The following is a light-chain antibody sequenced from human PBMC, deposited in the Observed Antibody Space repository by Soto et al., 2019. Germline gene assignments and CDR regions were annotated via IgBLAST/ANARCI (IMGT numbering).Light chain of an antibody. V-gene: IGLV2-14*01. CDR2: EVT. CDR1: SSYVGGYDF. CDR3: KSYAGSNTYV. J-gene: IGLJ1*01. Sequence: QSALTQPASVSGSPGQSITISCTGTSSYVGGYDFVSWYRQYPGQAPKILIYEVTHRPSGVPDRFSGSKSGNTASLTVSGLQAADEADYFCKSYAGSNTYVFGSGTKFTV.